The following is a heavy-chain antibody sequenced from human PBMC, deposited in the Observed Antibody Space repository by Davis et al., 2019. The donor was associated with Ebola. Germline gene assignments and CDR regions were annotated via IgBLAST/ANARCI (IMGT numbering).Heavy chain of an antibody. V-gene: IGHV1-69*06. J-gene: IGHJ6*02. CDR2: IIPIFGTA. CDR1: AGTFSSYA. Sequence: SVKVSCKASAGTFSSYAISWVRQAPGQGLEWMGGIIPIFGTANYAQKFQGRVTITADKSTSTAYMELSSLRSEDTAVYYCARGRYSSSWSRTYYYYGMDVWGQGTTVTVSS. CDR3: ARGRYSSSWSRTYYYYGMDV. D-gene: IGHD6-13*01.